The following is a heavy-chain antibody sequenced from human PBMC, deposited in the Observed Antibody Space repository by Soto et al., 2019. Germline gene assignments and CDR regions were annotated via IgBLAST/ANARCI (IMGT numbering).Heavy chain of an antibody. Sequence: SETLSLTCTVSGGSISSGGYYWSWIRQHPGKGLEWIGYIYYSGSTYYNPSLKSRVTISVDTSKNQFSLKLSSVTAADTAVYYCARGGQAYCGGDCYSDGHFAYWGQGTLVTVPQ. CDR3: ARGGQAYCGGDCYSDGHFAY. CDR1: GGSISSGGYY. V-gene: IGHV4-31*03. CDR2: IYYSGST. J-gene: IGHJ4*02. D-gene: IGHD2-21*02.